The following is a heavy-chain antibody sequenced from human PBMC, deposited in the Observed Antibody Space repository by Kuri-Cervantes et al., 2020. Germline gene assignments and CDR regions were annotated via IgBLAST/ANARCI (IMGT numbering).Heavy chain of an antibody. J-gene: IGHJ6*02. D-gene: IGHD4-23*01. CDR1: GYTLTELS. V-gene: IGHV1-24*01. CDR2: FDPEDGET. CDR3: ATAYGGNDNYGMDV. Sequence: SCKVSGYTLTELSMHWVRQAPGKGLEWMGGFDPEDGETIYAQKFQGRVTMTEDTSTDTAYMELSSLRSEDTAVYYCATAYGGNDNYGMDVWGQGTTVTVSS.